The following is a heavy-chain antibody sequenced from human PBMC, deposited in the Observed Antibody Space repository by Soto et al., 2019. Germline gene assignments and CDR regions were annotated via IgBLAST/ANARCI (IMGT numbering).Heavy chain of an antibody. CDR2: IRNKANSYTT. CDR1: GFTFSDHY. V-gene: IGHV3-72*01. D-gene: IGHD2-21*01. Sequence: EVHLVESGGGLVQPEGSLRLSCAASGFTFSDHYMDWVRQAPGKGLEWVGRIRNKANSYTTEYAASVKGRFTISRDDSRNTLYLQMNSLKPEDTAMYYCTRAGILSTPYYFDYWGQGTLVTVSS. CDR3: TRAGILSTPYYFDY. J-gene: IGHJ4*02.